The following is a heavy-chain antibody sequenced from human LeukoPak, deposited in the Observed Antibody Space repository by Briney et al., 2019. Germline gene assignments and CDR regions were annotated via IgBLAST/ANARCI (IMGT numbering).Heavy chain of an antibody. CDR3: ARSPARFRYSGSYPTDY. V-gene: IGHV4-34*01. Sequence: SETLSLTCAVYGGSFSGYYWSWIRQPPGKGLEWIGEINHSGSTNYNPYLKSRVTISVDTSKNQFSLKLSSVTAADTAVYYCARSPARFRYSGSYPTDYWGQGTLVTVSS. D-gene: IGHD1-26*01. CDR1: GGSFSGYY. CDR2: INHSGST. J-gene: IGHJ4*02.